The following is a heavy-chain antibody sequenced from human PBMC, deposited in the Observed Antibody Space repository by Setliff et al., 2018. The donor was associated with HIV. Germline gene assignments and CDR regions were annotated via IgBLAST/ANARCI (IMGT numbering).Heavy chain of an antibody. CDR2: IIPIFGTA. CDR1: GGTFSSCA. V-gene: IGHV1-69*13. D-gene: IGHD6-19*01. Sequence: SVKVSCKASGGTFSSCAISWVRQAPGQGLEWMGGIIPIFGTANYAQKFQGRVTITADESTSTAYMELSSLRSEDTAVYYCARAGASSGWYGWYFDYWGQGTLVTVSS. CDR3: ARAGASSGWYGWYFDY. J-gene: IGHJ4*02.